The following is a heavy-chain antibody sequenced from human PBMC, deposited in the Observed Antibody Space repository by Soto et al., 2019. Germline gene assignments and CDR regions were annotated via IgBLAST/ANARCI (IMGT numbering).Heavy chain of an antibody. CDR1: GYTFTGHY. V-gene: IGHV1-2*02. CDR3: ARLIPGSYDAFDI. J-gene: IGHJ3*02. CDR2: IGPESGAT. D-gene: IGHD6-19*01. Sequence: GASVKVSCKASGYTFTGHYIHWVRQAPEQGPEWMGEIGPESGATRYAQRFQGRVTITADKSTSTAYMELSSLRSEDTAVYYCARLIPGSYDAFDIWGQGTMVTVS.